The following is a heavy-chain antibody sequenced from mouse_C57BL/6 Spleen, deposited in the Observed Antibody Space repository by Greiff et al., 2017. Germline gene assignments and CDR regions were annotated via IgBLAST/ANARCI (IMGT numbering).Heavy chain of an antibody. V-gene: IGHV1-15*01. CDR1: GYTFTDYE. CDR3: TRVGGNGFAY. J-gene: IGHJ3*01. CDR2: LDPETGGT. Sequence: VQLQQSGAELVRPGASVTLSCKASGYTFTDYEMHWVKQTPVHGLEWIGALDPETGGTAYTQKFKGKAILTADKSSSTAYMELRCLTSDDSAVXYCTRVGGNGFAYWGQGTLVTVSA. D-gene: IGHD1-1*02.